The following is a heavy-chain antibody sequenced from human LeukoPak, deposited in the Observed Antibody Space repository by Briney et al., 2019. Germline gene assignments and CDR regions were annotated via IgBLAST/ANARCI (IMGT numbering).Heavy chain of an antibody. J-gene: IGHJ6*03. D-gene: IGHD3-10*01. V-gene: IGHV3-7*01. CDR2: IKQDGSEE. Sequence: GGSLRLSCAASGFTFSSYWMNWVRQAPGKGLEWVANIKQDGSEEYYVDSVKGRFTISRDNAKNSLYLQMNSLRAEDTAVYYCARDGVTMVRGVKVLDYYYYYMDVWGKGTTVTISS. CDR1: GFTFSSYW. CDR3: ARDGVTMVRGVKVLDYYYYYMDV.